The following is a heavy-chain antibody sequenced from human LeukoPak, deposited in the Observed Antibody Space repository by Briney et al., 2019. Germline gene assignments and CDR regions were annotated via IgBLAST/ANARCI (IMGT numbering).Heavy chain of an antibody. CDR2: INPNSGGT. V-gene: IGHV1-2*02. J-gene: IGHJ4*02. CDR3: ARDLEGDIVVVVAATGGFDY. D-gene: IGHD2-15*01. CDR1: GYTFTGYY. Sequence: ASVKVSCKASGYTFTGYYMHWVRQAPGQGLEWMGWINPNSGGTNYAQKFQGRVTMTRDTSISTAYMELSRLRSDDTAVYYCARDLEGDIVVVVAATGGFDYWGQGTLVTVSS.